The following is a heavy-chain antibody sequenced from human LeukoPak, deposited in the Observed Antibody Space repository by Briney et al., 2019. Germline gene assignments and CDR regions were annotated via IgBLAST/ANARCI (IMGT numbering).Heavy chain of an antibody. D-gene: IGHD6-13*01. CDR3: ARQQQLLDY. J-gene: IGHJ4*02. V-gene: IGHV1-2*02. CDR2: FNPASGGT. Sequence: ASVKVSCKASGYTFTGYYMHWVRQAPGQGLEWMGWFNPASGGTHYAQKFQGRVTMTRDTSISTAYMELNRLRSDDTAVYYCARQQQLLDYWGQGTLVTVSS. CDR1: GYTFTGYY.